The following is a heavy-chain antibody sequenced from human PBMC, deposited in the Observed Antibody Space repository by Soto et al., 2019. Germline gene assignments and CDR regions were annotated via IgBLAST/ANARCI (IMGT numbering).Heavy chain of an antibody. V-gene: IGHV3-11*06. Sequence: LRLSCAASGFIFSDYFMSWIRQAPGKGLEWVSFISGSSDNIKYADSVKGRFTISRDNAKNSLYLQMNSLRAEDTAVYYCVRDSARTVVVPPVDGDNWPDPWGQGTLVTVSS. CDR3: VRDSARTVVVPPVDGDNWPDP. D-gene: IGHD2-2*01. CDR2: ISGSSDNI. CDR1: GFIFSDYF. J-gene: IGHJ5*02.